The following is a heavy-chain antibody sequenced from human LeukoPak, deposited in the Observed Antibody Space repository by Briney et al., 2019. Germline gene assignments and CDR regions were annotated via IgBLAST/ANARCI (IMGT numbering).Heavy chain of an antibody. CDR1: GFTCSSYA. CDR3: ARPSRIGYSNGLVLQH. J-gene: IGHJ1*01. D-gene: IGHD4-11*01. Sequence: GGSLRLSCAASGFTCSSYAMSGGRQAPGKGLEVVAAISGSGGSTDYADSVRGRFTSARDNSKNTLYLQMNSLRAEHTAVYYCARPSRIGYSNGLVLQHWGQGTLVTVSS. CDR2: ISGSGGST. V-gene: IGHV3-23*01.